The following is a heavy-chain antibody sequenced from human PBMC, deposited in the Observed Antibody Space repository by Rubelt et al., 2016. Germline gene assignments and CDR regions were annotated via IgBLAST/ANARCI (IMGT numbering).Heavy chain of an antibody. V-gene: IGHV3-64*01. J-gene: IGHJ4*02. CDR1: GFTFSSYA. CDR3: ARGYSSGWYFTDY. Sequence: EVQLVESGGGLVQPGGSLRLSCAASGFTFSSYAMHWVRQAPGKGLEYVSAISSNGGSTYYSNVVKGRFTISRENSKNTLYLQMGSLRAEDMAVYYCARGYSSGWYFTDYWGQGTLVTVSS. CDR2: ISSNGGST. D-gene: IGHD6-19*01.